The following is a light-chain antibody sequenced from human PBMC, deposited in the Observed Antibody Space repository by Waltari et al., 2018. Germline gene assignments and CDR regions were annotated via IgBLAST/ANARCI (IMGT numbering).Light chain of an antibody. J-gene: IGKJ2*01. CDR2: GSS. CDR3: QQYGSSILYT. V-gene: IGKV3-20*01. Sequence: VLTHSPGTLSLSPGERATLSCRASQRLTKNYLAWYQQKPGQAPRLLISGSSSRAAGIPDRFSGSGSGTDFALTISRLEPEDSAVYYCQQYGSSILYTFGQGTKLEIQ. CDR1: QRLTKNY.